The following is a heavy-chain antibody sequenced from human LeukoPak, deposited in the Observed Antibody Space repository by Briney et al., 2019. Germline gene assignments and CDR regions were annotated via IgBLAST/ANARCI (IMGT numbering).Heavy chain of an antibody. CDR3: AKDIPSTYYYSSTGYFY. J-gene: IGHJ4*02. CDR1: GFTFTSYA. Sequence: RSGGSLRLSCAASGFTFTSYAMNWVRQPPGKGLEWVASVSRSGDDTYYADSVKGRLTISRDNSKDTVSLQMNSLRAEDTAVYFCAKDIPSTYYYSSTGYFYWGQGTLVTVSS. D-gene: IGHD3-9*01. V-gene: IGHV3-23*01. CDR2: VSRSGDDT.